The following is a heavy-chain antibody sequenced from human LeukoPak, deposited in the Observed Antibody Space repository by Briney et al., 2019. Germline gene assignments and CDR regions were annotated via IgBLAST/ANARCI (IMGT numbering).Heavy chain of an antibody. V-gene: IGHV1-2*02. CDR2: INPNSGGT. Sequence: GASVKVSCKASGYTFTGYYMHWVRQAPGQGLEWMGWINPNSGGTNYAQKFQGRVTMTRDTSISTAYMELSRLRSDDTAVYYCAREDTVRFLEWLLTTDNWFDPWGQGTLVTVSS. D-gene: IGHD3-3*01. CDR1: GYTFTGYY. J-gene: IGHJ5*02. CDR3: AREDTVRFLEWLLTTDNWFDP.